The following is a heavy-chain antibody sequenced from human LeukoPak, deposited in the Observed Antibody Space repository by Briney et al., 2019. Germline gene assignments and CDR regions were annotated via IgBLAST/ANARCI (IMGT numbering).Heavy chain of an antibody. J-gene: IGHJ4*02. CDR3: ARDGDDTSGYLSPFDY. D-gene: IGHD3-22*01. V-gene: IGHV3-53*01. Sequence: PGGSLRLSCAVSGFTVSSNYMSWVRQAPGKGLEWVSVIYTGGTTYYADSVKGRFTISRDNSKNTLYLQMNSLRAEDTAVYYCARDGDDTSGYLSPFDYWGQGTLVTVSS. CDR2: IYTGGTT. CDR1: GFTVSSNY.